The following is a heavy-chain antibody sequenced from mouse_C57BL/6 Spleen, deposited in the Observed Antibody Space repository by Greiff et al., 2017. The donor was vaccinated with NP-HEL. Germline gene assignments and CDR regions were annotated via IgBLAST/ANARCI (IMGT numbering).Heavy chain of an antibody. J-gene: IGHJ4*01. CDR2: IDPSDSYT. CDR1: GYTFTSYW. CDR3: AKVYDFYAMDY. D-gene: IGHD2-3*01. V-gene: IGHV1-50*01. Sequence: KESCKASGYTFTSYWMQWVKQRPGQGLEWIGEIDPSDSYTNYNQKFKGKATLTVDTSSSTAYMQLSSLTSEDSAVYYCAKVYDFYAMDYWGQGTSVTVSS.